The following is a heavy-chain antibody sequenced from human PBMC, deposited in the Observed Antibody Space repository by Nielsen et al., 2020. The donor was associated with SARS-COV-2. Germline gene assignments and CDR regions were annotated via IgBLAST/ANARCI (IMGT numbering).Heavy chain of an antibody. CDR3: AKSGFIVAGVYHGLDV. CDR1: GFSFSSYG. D-gene: IGHD5-12*01. Sequence: GGSLRLSCAASGFSFSSYGMSWVRQAPGKGLEWVAFIRSDGSQKYYAESVKGRFTISRDDSKSTLYLQMTSLRPEDTALYYCAKSGFIVAGVYHGLDVWGHGTTVTVSS. J-gene: IGHJ6*02. CDR2: IRSDGSQK. V-gene: IGHV3-30*02.